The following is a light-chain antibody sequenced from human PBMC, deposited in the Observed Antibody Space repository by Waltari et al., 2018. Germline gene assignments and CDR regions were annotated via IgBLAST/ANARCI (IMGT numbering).Light chain of an antibody. CDR3: QQFNSFPWT. J-gene: IGKJ1*01. CDR2: KAS. Sequence: DIQMTQSPSILSASVGVRVTITCRASQTISSWLAWYQQKPGKAPKLLIYKASTLESGVPSRFSGSGSGTEFTLTISSLQPGDFATYYCQQFNSFPWTFGHGTKVEIK. CDR1: QTISSW. V-gene: IGKV1-5*03.